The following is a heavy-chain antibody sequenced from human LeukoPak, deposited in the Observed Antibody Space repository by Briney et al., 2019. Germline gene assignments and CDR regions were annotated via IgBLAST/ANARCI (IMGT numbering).Heavy chain of an antibody. J-gene: IGHJ4*02. CDR1: GFPFSSYT. D-gene: IGHD1-26*01. Sequence: GGSLRLSCAASGFPFSSYTMNWVRQAPGKGLEWVSSISSSGSTTHYTDSVKGRFTISRDNAKNSLYLQMNSLRVEDTAVYYCARGGSYVHYWGQGTLVTVSS. CDR3: ARGGSYVHY. V-gene: IGHV3-21*01. CDR2: ISSSGSTT.